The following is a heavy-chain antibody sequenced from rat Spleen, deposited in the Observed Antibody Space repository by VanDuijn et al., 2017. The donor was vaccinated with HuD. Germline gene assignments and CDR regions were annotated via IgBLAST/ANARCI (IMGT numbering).Heavy chain of an antibody. D-gene: IGHD1-2*01. V-gene: IGHV5S10*01. J-gene: IGHJ3*01. CDR3: ATSSNHYGSFKSWFAY. Sequence: EVQLVESGGGLVQPGRSLKLSCAASGFTFSDYNMAWVRQAPKKGLEWVAAIIYDGSRTYYRDSVKGRFTISRDNAKSTLCLQMDSLRSEDTATYYCATSSNHYGSFKSWFAYWGQGTLVTVSS. CDR1: GFTFSDYN. CDR2: IIYDGSRT.